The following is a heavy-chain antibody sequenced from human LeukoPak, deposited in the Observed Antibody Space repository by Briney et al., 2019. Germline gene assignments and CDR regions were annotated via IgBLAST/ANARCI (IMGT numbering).Heavy chain of an antibody. V-gene: IGHV1-24*01. CDR2: FDPEDGET. Sequence: ASVKVSCKVSGYTLTELTMHWVRQAPGKGLEWMGGFDPEDGETIYAQKFQGRVTMTEDTSTDTAYMELSSLRSEDTAVYYCATDRNYYDSSGSAGFDPWGQGTLVTVSS. D-gene: IGHD3-22*01. CDR1: GYTLTELT. J-gene: IGHJ5*02. CDR3: ATDRNYYDSSGSAGFDP.